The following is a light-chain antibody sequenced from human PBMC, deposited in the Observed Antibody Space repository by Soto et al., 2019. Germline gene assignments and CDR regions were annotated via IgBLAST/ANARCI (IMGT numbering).Light chain of an antibody. CDR2: AAS. CDR1: QGISHF. Sequence: DIQMTQSPSSLSASVGDRVTITCRASQGISHFLAWYQQKPGKVPKLLIYAASILQSGVPPRFSGSGSGTDFTLTISSLQPDDVATYYCQKYNTVPRTFGQGTKVEI. J-gene: IGKJ1*01. CDR3: QKYNTVPRT. V-gene: IGKV1-27*01.